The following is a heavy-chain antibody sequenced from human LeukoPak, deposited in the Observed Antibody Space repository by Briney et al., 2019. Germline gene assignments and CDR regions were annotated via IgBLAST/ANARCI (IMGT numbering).Heavy chain of an antibody. CDR3: ARGGPREYCSSTSCLFDF. CDR1: GFTFSIYS. CDR2: ISSSSSTI. V-gene: IGHV3-48*01. Sequence: HARGSLRLSCAASGFTFSIYSVNWVRQAPGKGLEWVSYISSSSSTIYYADSVKGRLTISRDNAKNTLYLQMNSLRADDTAVYYCARGGPREYCSSTSCLFDFWGQGTLVTVSS. J-gene: IGHJ4*02. D-gene: IGHD2-2*01.